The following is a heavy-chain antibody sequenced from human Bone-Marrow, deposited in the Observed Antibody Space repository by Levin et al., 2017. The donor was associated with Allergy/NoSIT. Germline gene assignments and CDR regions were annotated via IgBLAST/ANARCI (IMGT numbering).Heavy chain of an antibody. CDR2: ISGSGART. CDR1: GFTFSSYG. D-gene: IGHD3-3*01. J-gene: IGHJ4*02. V-gene: IGHV3-23*01. CDR3: AKCDFWSGYDEFIPPSSFDC. Sequence: GGSLRLSCAASGFTFSSYGMSWVRQAPGKGLEWVSAISGSGARTNYADSVKGRFTISRDNSKNTLYLQMNRLRAEDSAVYYCAKCDFWSGYDEFIPPSSFDCWGQGTLVTVSS.